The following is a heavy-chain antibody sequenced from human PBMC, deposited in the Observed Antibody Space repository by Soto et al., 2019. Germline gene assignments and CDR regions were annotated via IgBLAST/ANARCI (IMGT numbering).Heavy chain of an antibody. J-gene: IGHJ4*02. D-gene: IGHD4-17*01. V-gene: IGHV5-10-1*01. Sequence: GESLKISCKTSGYNFSNYWINWVRQMPGKGLEWMGRIDPRDSYTNYSPSFQGRVTMSTDKSISTAFLQWKSLRASDSALYYCARRGDYGDPPEDYWGQGTLVTVSS. CDR2: IDPRDSYT. CDR3: ARRGDYGDPPEDY. CDR1: GYNFSNYW.